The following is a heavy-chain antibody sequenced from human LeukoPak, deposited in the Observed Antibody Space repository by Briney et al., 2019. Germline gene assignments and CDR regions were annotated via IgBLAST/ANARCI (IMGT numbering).Heavy chain of an antibody. CDR3: AKVQQLVTDAFDI. CDR2: ISGSGGST. Sequence: ETLRLSCAASGFTFSSYVMSWVRQAPGKGLEWVSAISGSGGSTYYADSVKGRFTISRDNSKNTLYLQMNSLRAEDTAVYYCAKVQQLVTDAFDIWGQGTMVTVSS. CDR1: GFTFSSYV. D-gene: IGHD6-13*01. J-gene: IGHJ3*02. V-gene: IGHV3-23*01.